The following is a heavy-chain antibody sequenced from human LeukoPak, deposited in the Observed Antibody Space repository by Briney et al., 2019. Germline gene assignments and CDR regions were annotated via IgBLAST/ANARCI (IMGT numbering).Heavy chain of an antibody. CDR1: GFAFNDYW. CDR2: INQDGSKE. CDR3: VRDGGVSGYDLLDY. J-gene: IGHJ4*02. V-gene: IGHV3-7*01. D-gene: IGHD5-12*01. Sequence: GGSLRLSRAASGFAFNDYWMTWVRQAPGKGLEWVAHINQDGSKEHYMDSVKARFTISRDNAKNSLSLQMNSLRAEDTAVYYCVRDGGVSGYDLLDYWGQGTLVTVSS.